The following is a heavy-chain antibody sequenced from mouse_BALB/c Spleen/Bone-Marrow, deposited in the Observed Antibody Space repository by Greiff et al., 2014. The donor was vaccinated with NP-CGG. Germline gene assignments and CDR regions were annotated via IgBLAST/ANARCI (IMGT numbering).Heavy chain of an antibody. Sequence: EVQLQESGGDLVYPGGSLKLSCAASGFTFSSYGMSWVRQTPDTRLEWVATINSGGTNNYYPDSMKGRFTISRDNAKNTLYLQMSSLRSEDTAMYYCTRRGIYDERAAMDYWGRGTSVTVSS. CDR1: GFTFSSYG. V-gene: IGHV5-6*01. D-gene: IGHD2-12*01. J-gene: IGHJ4*01. CDR2: INSGGTNN. CDR3: TRRGIYDERAAMDY.